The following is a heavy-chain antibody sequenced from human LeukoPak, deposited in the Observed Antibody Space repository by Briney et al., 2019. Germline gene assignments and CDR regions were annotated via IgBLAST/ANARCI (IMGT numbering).Heavy chain of an antibody. V-gene: IGHV3-30*04. J-gene: IGHJ4*02. CDR1: GFTFSSYA. Sequence: GRSLRLSCAASGFTFSSYAMHWVRQAPGKGPEWVAVISYDGSNKYYADSVKGRFTISRDNSKNTLYLQMNSLRAEDTAVYYCARQYRGWYLGYWGQGTLVTVSS. D-gene: IGHD6-19*01. CDR3: ARQYRGWYLGY. CDR2: ISYDGSNK.